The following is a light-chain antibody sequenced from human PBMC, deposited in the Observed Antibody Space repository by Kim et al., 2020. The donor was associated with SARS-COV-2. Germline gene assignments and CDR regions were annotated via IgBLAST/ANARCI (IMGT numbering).Light chain of an antibody. CDR1: QILITF. Sequence: LYPEERATLSCRASQILITFLSGYQQKPGQAPRLLIYDASNRATGIPARFSGSGSGTDYILTISSLESEDFALYYCQQRRSWPITFGQGTRLEIK. V-gene: IGKV3-11*01. CDR3: QQRRSWPIT. J-gene: IGKJ5*01. CDR2: DAS.